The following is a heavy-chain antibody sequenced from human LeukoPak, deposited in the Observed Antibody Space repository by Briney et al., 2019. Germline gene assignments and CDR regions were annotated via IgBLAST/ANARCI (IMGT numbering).Heavy chain of an antibody. V-gene: IGHV3-30*18. CDR1: GFTFSNYG. CDR2: ISFDERNI. D-gene: IGHD5-12*01. CDR3: AKDSGYANAFDI. J-gene: IGHJ3*02. Sequence: GRSLRLSCAASGFTFSNYGMHWVRQAPGKGLEWVAVISFDERNIFYGDSVKGRFTISRDNSKNTLYLQMHSLRPEDTSVYYCAKDSGYANAFDIWGQGTMVTVSS.